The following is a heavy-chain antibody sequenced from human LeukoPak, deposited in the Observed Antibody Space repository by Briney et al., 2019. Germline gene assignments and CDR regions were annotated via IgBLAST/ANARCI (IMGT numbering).Heavy chain of an antibody. D-gene: IGHD2-2*01. V-gene: IGHV3-23*01. J-gene: IGHJ6*03. Sequence: GGSLRLSCAASGFTFSSYAMSWVRQAPGKGLEWVSAISGSGGSTYYADSVKGRFTISRDNSKNTLYLQMNNVGAEETAVYYCARGPRGCSSGTCYYYYYMDVWGKGTTVTVSS. CDR1: GFTFSSYA. CDR2: ISGSGGST. CDR3: ARGPRGCSSGTCYYYYYMDV.